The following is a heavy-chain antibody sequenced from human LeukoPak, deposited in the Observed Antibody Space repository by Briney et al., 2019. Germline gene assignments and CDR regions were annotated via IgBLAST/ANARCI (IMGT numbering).Heavy chain of an antibody. CDR3: AKVFKKAVGGNKYYFDY. V-gene: IGHV3-23*01. Sequence: GGSLRLSCAAYGFTFSSYDMSWVRQAPGKGLEWVSAISGSGGSTYYADSEKGRFTIHRDNPKNTLYLQMNSLRAEDTDVYYCAKVFKKAVGGNKYYFDYWGQGTLVTVSS. D-gene: IGHD2/OR15-2a*01. J-gene: IGHJ4*02. CDR2: ISGSGGST. CDR1: GFTFSSYD.